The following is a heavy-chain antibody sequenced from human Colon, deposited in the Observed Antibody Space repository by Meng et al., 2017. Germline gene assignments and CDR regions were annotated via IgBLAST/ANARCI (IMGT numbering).Heavy chain of an antibody. CDR1: GFTFSGYW. V-gene: IGHV3-74*01. Sequence: SCAASGFTFSGYWMHWVRQAPGQGLVWVSRINIDGTATHYVDSVKGRFTISRDNAKNTVYLQMDSLRVEDTAVYYCARAPWREGDRYYYYGMDVWGQGTTVTVSS. CDR2: INIDGTAT. CDR3: ARAPWREGDRYYYYGMDV. D-gene: IGHD3-16*01. J-gene: IGHJ6*02.